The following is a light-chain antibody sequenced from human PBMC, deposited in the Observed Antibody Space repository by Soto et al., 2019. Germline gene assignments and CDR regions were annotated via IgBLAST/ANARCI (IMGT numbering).Light chain of an antibody. CDR1: QSVGSY. J-gene: IGKJ4*01. CDR3: QQRSSWHLT. V-gene: IGKV3-11*01. CDR2: DAV. Sequence: EIVLTQSPATLSLSPRERATLSCRASQSVGSYFAWYQQKPVQAPRLLIYDAVSRATGIPARFSGSVSGTDSTLTISSLEPEDFAVYFCQQRSSWHLTFGGGTMLEIK.